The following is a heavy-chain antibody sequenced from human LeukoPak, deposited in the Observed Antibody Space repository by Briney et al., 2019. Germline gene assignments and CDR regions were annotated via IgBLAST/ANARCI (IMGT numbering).Heavy chain of an antibody. D-gene: IGHD6-6*01. V-gene: IGHV4-59*01. Sequence: SETLSLTCIVSGGSISSYYWSWIRQPPGKGLEWIGYIYYSGSTNYNPSLKSRVTISVDTSKNQFSLKLSSVTAADTAVYYCARSAAALVMIFDYWGQGTLVTVSS. CDR3: ARSAAALVMIFDY. CDR1: GGSISSYY. J-gene: IGHJ4*02. CDR2: IYYSGST.